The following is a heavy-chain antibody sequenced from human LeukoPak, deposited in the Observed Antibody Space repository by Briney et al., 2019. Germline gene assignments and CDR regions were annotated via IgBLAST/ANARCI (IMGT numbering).Heavy chain of an antibody. J-gene: IGHJ4*02. CDR2: ISSSGSDI. CDR3: ARARGSYSFDS. V-gene: IGHV3-11*01. Sequence: GGSLRLSCAAFGFTFSDYYMSWIRQAPGKGLEWVSYISSSGSDIYYADSVKGRFTISRDNAKNSLYLQMNSLRAEDTAVYSCARARGSYSFDSWGQGTLVTVSS. CDR1: GFTFSDYY. D-gene: IGHD3-10*01.